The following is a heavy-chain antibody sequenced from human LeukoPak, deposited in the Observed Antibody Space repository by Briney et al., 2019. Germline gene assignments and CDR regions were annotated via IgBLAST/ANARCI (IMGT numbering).Heavy chain of an antibody. CDR3: ARSAAYYDSSGYHY. CDR1: GFTFSSYG. J-gene: IGHJ4*02. CDR2: ISGSGGST. Sequence: PGGSLRLSCAASGFTFSSYGMSWVRQAPGKGLEWVSAISGSGGSTYYADSVKGRFTISRDNSKNTLYLQMNSLRAEDTAVYYCARSAAYYDSSGYHYWGQGTLVTVSS. D-gene: IGHD3-22*01. V-gene: IGHV3-23*01.